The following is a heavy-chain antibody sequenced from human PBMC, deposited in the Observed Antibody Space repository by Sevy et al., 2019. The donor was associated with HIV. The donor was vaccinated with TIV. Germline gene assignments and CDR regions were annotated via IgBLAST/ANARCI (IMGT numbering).Heavy chain of an antibody. V-gene: IGHV3-23*01. CDR2: ISGSGGST. CDR3: AKAFLVVVPAAARYYYYGMDV. J-gene: IGHJ6*02. CDR1: GFTFSSYA. D-gene: IGHD2-2*01. Sequence: GGSLRLSCAASGFTFSSYAMSWVRQAPGKGLEWVSAISGSGGSTYYADSVKGRFTISRDNSKNTLYRQMNSLRAEDTAVYCCAKAFLVVVPAAARYYYYGMDVWGQGTTVTVSS.